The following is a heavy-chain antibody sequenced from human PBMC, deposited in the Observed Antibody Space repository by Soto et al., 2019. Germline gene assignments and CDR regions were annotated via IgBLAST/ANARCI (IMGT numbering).Heavy chain of an antibody. V-gene: IGHV4-59*08. Sequence: PSETLSLTCTVSGGSISSYYWSWIRQPPGKGLEWIGYIYYSGSTNYNPSLKSRVTISVDTSKNQFSLKLSSVTAADTAVYYRARCQGYYYYYYYMDVWGKGTTVTVSS. CDR1: GGSISSYY. CDR3: ARCQGYYYYYYYMDV. CDR2: IYYSGST. D-gene: IGHD5-12*01. J-gene: IGHJ6*03.